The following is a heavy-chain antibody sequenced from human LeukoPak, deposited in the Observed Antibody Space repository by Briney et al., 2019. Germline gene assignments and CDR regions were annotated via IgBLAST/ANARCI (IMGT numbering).Heavy chain of an antibody. D-gene: IGHD6-19*01. J-gene: IGHJ5*02. Sequence: GGSLRLACAASGFTFSDYSMSWIRQAPGKGLDWVSYISSSGSTTYYADSVKGRFTISRDNAKNSLYLQKNSLRAEDTAVYYCASRGIAVVGTRVFDPWRQGTLVTVPS. CDR3: ASRGIAVVGTRVFDP. CDR2: ISSSGSTT. V-gene: IGHV3-11*01. CDR1: GFTFSDYS.